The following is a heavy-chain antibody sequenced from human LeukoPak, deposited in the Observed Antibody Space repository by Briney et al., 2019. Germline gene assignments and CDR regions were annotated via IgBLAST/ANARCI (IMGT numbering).Heavy chain of an antibody. CDR2: INSDGSST. CDR1: GFTFSSYW. Sequence: GGSLRLSCAASGFTFSSYWMHWVCQAPGRGLVWVSRINSDGSSTSYADSVKGRFTISRDNAKNTLYLQVNSLRAEDTAVYYCAREYSSWFDYWGQGTLVTVSS. CDR3: AREYSSWFDY. J-gene: IGHJ4*02. V-gene: IGHV3-74*01. D-gene: IGHD6-6*01.